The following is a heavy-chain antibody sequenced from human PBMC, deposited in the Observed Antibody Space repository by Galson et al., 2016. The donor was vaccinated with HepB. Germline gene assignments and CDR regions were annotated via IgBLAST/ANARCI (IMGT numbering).Heavy chain of an antibody. Sequence: SVKVSCKASGGTFNNYAINWVRQAPGQGLEWMGGIIPMSDTRDYAQKFKGRVSLSADESTSTAYMELSSLRSEDTAVYYCARGGYCGGDCYSRPFDYWGQGTLVTVSS. CDR3: ARGGYCGGDCYSRPFDY. V-gene: IGHV1-69*13. D-gene: IGHD2-21*02. CDR1: GGTFNNYA. J-gene: IGHJ4*02. CDR2: IIPMSDTR.